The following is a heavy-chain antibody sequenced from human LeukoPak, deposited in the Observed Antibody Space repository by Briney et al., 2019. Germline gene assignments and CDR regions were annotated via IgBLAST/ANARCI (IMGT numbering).Heavy chain of an antibody. D-gene: IGHD3-16*01. CDR3: AKDYAEADDY. CDR1: GFTFSSYA. CDR2: ISYDGSNK. J-gene: IGHJ4*02. V-gene: IGHV3-30-3*01. Sequence: GGSPRLSCAASGFTFSSYAMHWVRQAPGKGLEWVAVISYDGSNKYYADSVKGRFTISRDNSKNTLYLQMNSLRAEDTAVYYCAKDYAEADDYWGQGTLVTVSS.